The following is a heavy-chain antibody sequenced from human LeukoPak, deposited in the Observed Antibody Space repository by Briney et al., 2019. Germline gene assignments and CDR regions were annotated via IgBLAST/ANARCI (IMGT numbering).Heavy chain of an antibody. CDR3: ARVAAGLIDY. CDR2: IHYDGNT. Sequence: SETLSLTCTVSGGSVSSSSYSWTWIRQPPGKGLEWIGSIHYDGNTYYKPSLRSRVTISVDTSNQFSLKLSSVTAADTAVYYCARVAAGLIDYWGQGTLVTVSS. V-gene: IGHV4-39*01. J-gene: IGHJ4*02. D-gene: IGHD6-19*01. CDR1: GGSVSSSSYS.